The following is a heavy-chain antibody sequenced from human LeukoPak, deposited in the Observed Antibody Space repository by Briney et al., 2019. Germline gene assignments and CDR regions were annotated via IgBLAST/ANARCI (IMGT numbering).Heavy chain of an antibody. J-gene: IGHJ4*02. CDR2: INHSGST. D-gene: IGHD5-12*01. V-gene: IGHV4-34*01. Sequence: SSETLSLTCAVYGGSFSGYYWSWIRQPPGEGLEWIGEINHSGSTNYNPSLKSRVTISVDTSKNQFSLKLSSVTAADTAVYYCARRTVKWLRSANFDYWGQGTLVTVSS. CDR1: GGSFSGYY. CDR3: ARRTVKWLRSANFDY.